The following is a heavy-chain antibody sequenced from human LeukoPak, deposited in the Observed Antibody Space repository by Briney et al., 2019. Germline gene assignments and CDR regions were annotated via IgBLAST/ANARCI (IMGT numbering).Heavy chain of an antibody. CDR2: ISYDGSNK. J-gene: IGHJ4*02. CDR3: AKVEYSSSSPDY. D-gene: IGHD6-6*01. V-gene: IGHV3-30*18. Sequence: PGGSLRLSCAASGFTFSSYGMHWVRQAPGKGLEWAAVISYDGSNKYYADSVKGRFTISRDNSKNTLYLQMNSLRAEDTAVYYCAKVEYSSSSPDYWGQGTLVIVSS. CDR1: GFTFSSYG.